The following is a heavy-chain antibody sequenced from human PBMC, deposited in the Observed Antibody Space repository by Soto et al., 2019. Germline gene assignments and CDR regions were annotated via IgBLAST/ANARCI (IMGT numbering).Heavy chain of an antibody. Sequence: ASVKVSCKASGYTFTSYGISCVRQAPGQGLEWMGWISAYNGNTNYAQKLQGRVTMTTDTSTSTAYMELRSLRSDDTAVYYCAVSSSLEWLLPDAFDIWGQGTMVTVSS. D-gene: IGHD3-3*01. CDR2: ISAYNGNT. V-gene: IGHV1-18*04. CDR3: AVSSSLEWLLPDAFDI. CDR1: GYTFTSYG. J-gene: IGHJ3*02.